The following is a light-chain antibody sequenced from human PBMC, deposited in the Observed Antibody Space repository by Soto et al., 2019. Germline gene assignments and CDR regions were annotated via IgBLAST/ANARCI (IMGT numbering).Light chain of an antibody. CDR2: GAS. V-gene: IGKV3-15*01. Sequence: EIVMTQSPATLSVSPGERATLSCRASQSVSSNLAWYQQEPGQAPRLLIYGASTRATGIPARFSGSGSGTEFTLTISSQQSEDFAVYYCQQYNNWPPWTFGQGTKVEIK. CDR3: QQYNNWPPWT. J-gene: IGKJ1*01. CDR1: QSVSSN.